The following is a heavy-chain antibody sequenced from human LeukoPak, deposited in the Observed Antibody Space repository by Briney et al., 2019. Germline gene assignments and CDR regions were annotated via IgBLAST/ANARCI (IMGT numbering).Heavy chain of an antibody. CDR1: GFNVSNNY. J-gene: IGHJ4*02. V-gene: IGHV3-53*01. CDR3: AKGGCGGDCYSPGY. D-gene: IGHD2-21*02. CDR2: IYSGGTT. Sequence: GGSLRLSCAASGFNVSNNYMSWVRQAPGKGLEWVSVIYSGGTTYYADSVKGRFTISRNNSKNTLYLQMNSLRAEDTAVYYCAKGGCGGDCYSPGYWGQGTLVTVSS.